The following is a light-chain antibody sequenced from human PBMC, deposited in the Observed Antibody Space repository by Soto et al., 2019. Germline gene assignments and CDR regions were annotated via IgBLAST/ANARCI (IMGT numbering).Light chain of an antibody. CDR2: ASF. V-gene: IGKV1-39*01. Sequence: DLQMTQSPSSLSASVGDRVTISCRASQSISNYLNWYQQKPGKAPKLLIYASFTLQSGVPSRFSGSGSGTDFTLTISSLQPEDFGTYYCQQSYSSPERFGQGTKVEI. J-gene: IGKJ1*01. CDR1: QSISNY. CDR3: QQSYSSPER.